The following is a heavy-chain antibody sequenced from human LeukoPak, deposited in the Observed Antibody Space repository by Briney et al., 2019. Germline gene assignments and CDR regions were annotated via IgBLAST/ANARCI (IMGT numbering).Heavy chain of an antibody. D-gene: IGHD4-23*01. Sequence: WASVTVSCKASGYTFTSYAFTWVRQAPGQGLEWMGWISAYDGNTKYAQNLQGRVTMTTDTSTSTAYMELRSLRSDDTAVYYCARTDRGRGNPVGFDYWGQGTLVTVSS. V-gene: IGHV1-18*01. CDR2: ISAYDGNT. J-gene: IGHJ4*02. CDR3: ARTDRGRGNPVGFDY. CDR1: GYTFTSYA.